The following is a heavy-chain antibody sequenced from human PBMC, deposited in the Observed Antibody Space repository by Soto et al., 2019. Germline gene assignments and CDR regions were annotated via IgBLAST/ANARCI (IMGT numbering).Heavy chain of an antibody. D-gene: IGHD3-10*01. V-gene: IGHV1-46*01. CDR1: GYTFTSYY. J-gene: IGHJ6*02. Sequence: ASVKVSCKASGYTFTSYYMHWVRQAPGQGLEWMGIINPSGGSTSYAQKFQGRVTMTRDTSTSTVYMELSSLRSEDTAVYYCARSQYRDLWFGELLSYYYYGMDVWGQRTTVTVSS. CDR3: ARSQYRDLWFGELLSYYYYGMDV. CDR2: INPSGGST.